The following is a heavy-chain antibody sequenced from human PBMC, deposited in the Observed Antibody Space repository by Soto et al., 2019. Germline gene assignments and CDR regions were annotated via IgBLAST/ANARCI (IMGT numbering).Heavy chain of an antibody. J-gene: IGHJ3*02. CDR2: ISGSGGST. CDR3: ASQVEMATISGDAFDI. D-gene: IGHD5-12*01. V-gene: IGHV3-23*01. CDR1: GFTFSSYA. Sequence: GGSLRLSCAASGFTFSSYAMSWVRQAPGKGLEWVSVISGSGGSTYYADSVKGRFTISRDNSKNTLYLQMNSLRAEDTAVYYCASQVEMATISGDAFDIWGQGTMVTVSS.